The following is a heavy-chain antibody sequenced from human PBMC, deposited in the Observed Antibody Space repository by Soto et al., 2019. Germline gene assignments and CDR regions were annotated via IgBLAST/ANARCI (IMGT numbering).Heavy chain of an antibody. Sequence: GASVKVSCKASGYTFTGYYMHWVRQAPGQGLEWMGWINPNSGGTNYAQKFQGWVTMTRDTSISTAYMELSRLRSDDTAVYYCARFLRTKNYYDSSGYGFFDYWGQGTLVTVSS. CDR1: GYTFTGYY. CDR3: ARFLRTKNYYDSSGYGFFDY. CDR2: INPNSGGT. J-gene: IGHJ4*02. D-gene: IGHD3-22*01. V-gene: IGHV1-2*04.